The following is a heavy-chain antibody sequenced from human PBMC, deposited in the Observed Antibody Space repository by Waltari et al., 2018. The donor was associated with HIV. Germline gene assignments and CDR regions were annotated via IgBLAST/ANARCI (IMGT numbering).Heavy chain of an antibody. D-gene: IGHD3-10*01. J-gene: IGHJ4*02. Sequence: QVQLVESGGGVVRPGRSLRLTCAASGFIFSDFAMHWVRQAPGKGLEWVAIISHDGSKKSYADSVKGRFTISRDNSKNTLFLQMNSLTTEDTAVYYCARDSYDSGTYGLIDYWGQGTLVTVSS. V-gene: IGHV3-30*03. CDR3: ARDSYDSGTYGLIDY. CDR2: ISHDGSKK. CDR1: GFIFSDFA.